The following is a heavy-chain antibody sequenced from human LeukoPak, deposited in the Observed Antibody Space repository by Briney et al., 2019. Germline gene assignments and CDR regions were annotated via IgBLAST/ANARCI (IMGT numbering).Heavy chain of an antibody. Sequence: GGSLRLSCAASGFTFSNYNMNWVRQAPGKGLEWVSYISSSSGIIYYADSVKGRFTISRDNAKNSLYLQMDSLRVEDTAVYYCATDYNKGFDPWGQGTLVTVSS. CDR3: ATDYNKGFDP. V-gene: IGHV3-48*04. CDR1: GFTFSNYN. J-gene: IGHJ5*02. CDR2: ISSSSGII. D-gene: IGHD1-14*01.